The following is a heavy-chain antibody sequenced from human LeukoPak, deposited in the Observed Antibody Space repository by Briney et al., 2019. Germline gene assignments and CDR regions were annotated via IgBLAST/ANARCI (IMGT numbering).Heavy chain of an antibody. CDR1: GFTYSTYA. CDR3: ARESSGSYFEY. Sequence: GGSLRLFCAASGFTYSTYAMNWVRQAPGKGLEWVSSISGSGGSTYYADSVKGRFTISRDNSKNTLYLQMNSLRADDTAVYYCARESSGSYFEYWGQGSLVTVSS. V-gene: IGHV3-23*01. CDR2: ISGSGGST. J-gene: IGHJ4*02. D-gene: IGHD1-26*01.